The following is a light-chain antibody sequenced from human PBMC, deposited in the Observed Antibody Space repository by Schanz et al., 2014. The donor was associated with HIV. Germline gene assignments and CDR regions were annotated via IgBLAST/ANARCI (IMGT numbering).Light chain of an antibody. CDR1: QSVSSN. CDR3: QRYNSYSHT. Sequence: EIVLTQSPGTLSLSPGERATLSCRASQSVSSNFLAWYQQKPGQAPRLLIYGASTRVTGIPARFSGSGSGTEFTLTISSLQPDDFATYYCQRYNSYSHTFGQGTKLDIK. V-gene: IGKV3-15*01. J-gene: IGKJ2*01. CDR2: GAS.